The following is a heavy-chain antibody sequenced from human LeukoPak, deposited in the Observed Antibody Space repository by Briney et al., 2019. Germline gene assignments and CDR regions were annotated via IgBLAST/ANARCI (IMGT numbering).Heavy chain of an antibody. J-gene: IGHJ6*03. CDR3: ARDRGVVAATYYYYMDV. D-gene: IGHD2-15*01. CDR1: GFTFSSYA. V-gene: IGHV3-23*01. Sequence: GGSLRLSCAASGFTFSSYAMSWARQAPGKGLEWVSDINGSGGSTYYADSVKGRFTISRDNSKNTLYLQMNSLRAEDTAVYYCARDRGVVAATYYYYMDVWGKGTTVTISS. CDR2: INGSGGST.